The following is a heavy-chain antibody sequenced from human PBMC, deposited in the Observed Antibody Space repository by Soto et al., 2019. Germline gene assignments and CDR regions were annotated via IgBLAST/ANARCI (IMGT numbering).Heavy chain of an antibody. V-gene: IGHV4-4*02. CDR3: ARDLGEGITIFGVVRGDVIYGMEV. D-gene: IGHD3-3*01. Sequence: XETLSLTCAVSVGSISSSNWWSWVRQPPGKGLEWIGEIYHSGSTNYNPSLKSRVTISVDKSKNQFSLKLSSVTAADTAVYYCARDLGEGITIFGVVRGDVIYGMEVWGQGTTVNVSS. CDR2: IYHSGST. CDR1: VGSISSSNW. J-gene: IGHJ6*01.